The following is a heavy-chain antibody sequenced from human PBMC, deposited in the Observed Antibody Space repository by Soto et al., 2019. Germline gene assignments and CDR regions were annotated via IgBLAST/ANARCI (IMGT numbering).Heavy chain of an antibody. J-gene: IGHJ4*02. V-gene: IGHV3-74*01. Sequence: EVQLVESGGGLVQPGGSLRLSCAASGFTFSSDWMHWVRQAPGKGLLWVSRMNSDGSRTTYADSVKGRFTISRDNTKNTLYLQMNSLRAEDTAVYYCARGPRGWYGFDYWGQGTLVTVSS. CDR1: GFTFSSDW. CDR2: MNSDGSRT. CDR3: ARGPRGWYGFDY. D-gene: IGHD6-19*01.